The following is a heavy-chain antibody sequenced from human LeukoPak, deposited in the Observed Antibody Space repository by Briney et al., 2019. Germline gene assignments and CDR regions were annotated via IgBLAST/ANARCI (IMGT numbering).Heavy chain of an antibody. V-gene: IGHV3-9*02. CDR1: GFTSVTNA. CDR2: ISWNGASI. CDR3: ANESGPGIRYFDR. D-gene: IGHD3-9*01. Sequence: RRSLRPSCAPSGFTSVTNATHWVRQAPGKCLGWVSCISWNGASIGYGDSVKGRFTISTANATNSLYLQINSLLAKDLAYNNRANESGPGIRYFDRWGQGTLVTVSS. J-gene: IGHJ4*02.